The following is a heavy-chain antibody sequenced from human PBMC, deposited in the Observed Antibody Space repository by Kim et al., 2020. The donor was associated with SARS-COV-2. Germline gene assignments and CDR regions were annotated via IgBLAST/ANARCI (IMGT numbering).Heavy chain of an antibody. J-gene: IGHJ4*02. CDR1: GFTFSDYY. CDR2: ISSSSSYT. D-gene: IGHD1-26*01. CDR3: ARDANRSPVGY. Sequence: GGSLRLSCAASGFTFSDYYMSWIRQAPGKGLEWVSYISSSSSYTNYADSVKGRFTISRDNAKNSLYLQMNSLRAEDTAVYYCARDANRSPVGYWGQGTLVTVSS. V-gene: IGHV3-11*06.